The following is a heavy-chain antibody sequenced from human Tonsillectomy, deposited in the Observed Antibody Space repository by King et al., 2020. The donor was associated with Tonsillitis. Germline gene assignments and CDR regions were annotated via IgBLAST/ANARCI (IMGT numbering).Heavy chain of an antibody. V-gene: IGHV4-4*07. CDR3: ARGERDERERDG. CDR1: GCSLLRSS. CDR2: IYPSGST. J-gene: IGHJ6*03. Sequence: PLPASGPGLVPPSATLSLPCTVSGCSLLRSSWRWLRPPPGPGLAWLGHIYPSGSTNSNPSLKSRVPLSVDTSKNQFSLKLRSVTAAAQAGEDGARGERDERERDGGGKGTTGT.